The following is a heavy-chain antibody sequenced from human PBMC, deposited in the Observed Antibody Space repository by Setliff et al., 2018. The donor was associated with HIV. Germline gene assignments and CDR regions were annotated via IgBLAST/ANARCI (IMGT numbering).Heavy chain of an antibody. CDR1: GYNFNVYY. V-gene: IGHV1-2*02. CDR2: INPNRGGT. Sequence: ASVKVSCKASGYNFNVYYMHWVRQAPGQGLEWMGWINPNRGGTNYAHKLQGRVTMTADTSTNTAYMDLKSLRSDDTAVYYCARVSLEVDYDFRQGYYYYYMDVWGKGTTVTVSS. D-gene: IGHD3-22*01. J-gene: IGHJ6*03. CDR3: ARVSLEVDYDFRQGYYYYYMDV.